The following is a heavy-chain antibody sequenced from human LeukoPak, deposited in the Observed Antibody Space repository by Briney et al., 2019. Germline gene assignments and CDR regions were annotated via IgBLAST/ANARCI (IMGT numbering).Heavy chain of an antibody. Sequence: GGSLRLSCAASGFTFSSYSMNWVRQAPGKGLEWVSYIGSSSSTIYYADSVKGRFTISRDNAKNSLYLQMNSLRAEDTAVYYCAKPSLIAVAVHYWYFDLWGRGTLVTVSS. CDR1: GFTFSSYS. CDR2: IGSSSSTI. CDR3: AKPSLIAVAVHYWYFDL. D-gene: IGHD6-19*01. V-gene: IGHV3-48*01. J-gene: IGHJ2*01.